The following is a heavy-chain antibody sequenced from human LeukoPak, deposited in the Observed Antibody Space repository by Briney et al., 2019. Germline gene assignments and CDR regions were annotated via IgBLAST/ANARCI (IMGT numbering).Heavy chain of an antibody. V-gene: IGHV4-34*01. J-gene: IGHJ6*02. Sequence: SETLSLTCAVYGGSFSGYYWSWIRQPPGKGLEWIGEINHSGSTNYNPSLKSRVTISVDTSKNQFSLKLSSVTAADTAVYYCARGGRHDYSNYGYYYYGMDVWGQGTTVTVSS. CDR2: INHSGST. CDR1: GGSFSGYY. CDR3: ARGGRHDYSNYGYYYYGMDV. D-gene: IGHD4-11*01.